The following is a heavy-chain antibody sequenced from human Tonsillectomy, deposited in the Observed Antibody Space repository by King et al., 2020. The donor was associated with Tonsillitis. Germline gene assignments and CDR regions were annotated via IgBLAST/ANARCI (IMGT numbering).Heavy chain of an antibody. CDR2: INPNSGGT. V-gene: IGHV1-2*04. Sequence: QLVQSGAEVKKPGASVKVSCKASGYTFTGYYMHWVRQAPGQGLEWMGWINPNSGGTNYAQKFQGWVTMTRDTSISTAYMELSRLRSDDTAVYYCARGSSITIFGVVKDWFDPWGPGTLVTVSS. CDR1: GYTFTGYY. D-gene: IGHD3-3*01. CDR3: ARGSSITIFGVVKDWFDP. J-gene: IGHJ5*02.